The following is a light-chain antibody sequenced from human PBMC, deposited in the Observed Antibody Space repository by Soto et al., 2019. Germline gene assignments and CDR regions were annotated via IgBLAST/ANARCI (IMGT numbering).Light chain of an antibody. CDR2: DVT. Sequence: QSALTQPRSVSGSPGQSVTIPCTGASSDVGGYNYVSWYQQHPGKAPKLMIYDVTKRPSGVPDRFSGSKPGNTASLTISGLQAEDEADYYCCSYAGSYTFYVFGTGTKVTVL. J-gene: IGLJ1*01. V-gene: IGLV2-11*01. CDR1: SSDVGGYNY. CDR3: CSYAGSYTFYV.